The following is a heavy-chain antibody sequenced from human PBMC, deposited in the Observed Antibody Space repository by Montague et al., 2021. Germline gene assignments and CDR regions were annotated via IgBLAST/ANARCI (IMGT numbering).Heavy chain of an antibody. J-gene: IGHJ5*02. CDR1: GFTFSSYA. D-gene: IGHD2-2*01. CDR3: AEGDSTSRQFRRLDP. Sequence: SLRLSCAASGFTFSSYAMSWVRQAPGKGLEWVSAISGSGGSTYYADSVKGRFTISRDNSKNTLYLQMNSLRAEDTAVYYCAEGDSTSRQFRRLDPWGQGTLVTVSS. V-gene: IGHV3-23*01. CDR2: ISGSGGST.